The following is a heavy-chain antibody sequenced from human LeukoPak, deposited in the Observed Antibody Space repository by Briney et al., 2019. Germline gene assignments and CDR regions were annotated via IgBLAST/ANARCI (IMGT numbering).Heavy chain of an antibody. D-gene: IGHD5-18*01. Sequence: PSETLSLTCTVSGGSISSGDYYWSWIRQPPGKSLEWIGYIYYSGSTYYNPSLKSRVTISVDTSKNQFSLKLSSVTAADPAVYYCAKVPSGLRYGLLDYWGQGTLVTVPS. CDR2: IYYSGST. CDR3: AKVPSGLRYGLLDY. CDR1: GGSISSGDYY. V-gene: IGHV4-30-4*08. J-gene: IGHJ4*02.